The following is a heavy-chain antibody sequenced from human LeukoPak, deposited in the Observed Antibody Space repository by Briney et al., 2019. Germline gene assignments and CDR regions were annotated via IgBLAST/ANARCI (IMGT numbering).Heavy chain of an antibody. D-gene: IGHD3-9*01. CDR2: ISSSGSTI. CDR3: AREYNILTGRGPTSYGMDV. J-gene: IGHJ6*04. V-gene: IGHV3-48*03. Sequence: GGSLRLSCAASGFIFSSYEMHWVRQAPGKGLEWVSYISSSGSTIYYADSVKGRFTISRDNAKNSLYLQMNSLRAEDTAVFYCAREYNILTGRGPTSYGMDVWGKGTTVTVSS. CDR1: GFIFSSYE.